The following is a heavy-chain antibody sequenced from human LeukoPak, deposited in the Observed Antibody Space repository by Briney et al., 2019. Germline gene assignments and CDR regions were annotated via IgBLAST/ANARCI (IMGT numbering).Heavy chain of an antibody. CDR2: IYHSGST. Sequence: SETLSLTRALSGYSIRGGYYWGWIRQPPGKGLEWIGSIYHSGSTYYNPSLKSRVTISVDTSKNQFSLKLSSVTAADTAVYYCARLYCSSTSCYPFDYWGQGTLVTVSS. V-gene: IGHV4-38-2*01. J-gene: IGHJ4*02. CDR1: GYSIRGGYY. CDR3: ARLYCSSTSCYPFDY. D-gene: IGHD2-2*01.